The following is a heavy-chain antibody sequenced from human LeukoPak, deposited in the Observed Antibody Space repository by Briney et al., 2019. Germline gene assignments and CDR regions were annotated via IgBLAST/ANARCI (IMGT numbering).Heavy chain of an antibody. J-gene: IGHJ6*02. Sequence: SETLSLTCTVSGVSISSSSYYWGWIRQPPGKGLEWIGSIYYSGSTYYNPSLKSRVTISVDTSKNQFSLKLSSATAADTAVYYCARAWGIWFGELPHYYYGMDVWGQGTTVTVSS. V-gene: IGHV4-39*07. CDR1: GVSISSSSYY. CDR2: IYYSGST. D-gene: IGHD3-10*01. CDR3: ARAWGIWFGELPHYYYGMDV.